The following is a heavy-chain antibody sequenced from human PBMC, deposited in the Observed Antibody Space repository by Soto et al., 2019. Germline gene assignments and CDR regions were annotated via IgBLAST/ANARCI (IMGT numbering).Heavy chain of an antibody. Sequence: QVQLQESGPGLVKPSQTLSLTCTVSGGSISSGGYYWSWIRQHPGKGLEWIGYIYYSGSTYYNPSLKSRVTISVDTSKNQFSLKLSSVTAADTAVYYCARDRDYGGYYYYGMDVWGQGTTVTVSS. J-gene: IGHJ6*02. CDR3: ARDRDYGGYYYYGMDV. CDR2: IYYSGST. D-gene: IGHD4-17*01. V-gene: IGHV4-31*03. CDR1: GGSISSGGYY.